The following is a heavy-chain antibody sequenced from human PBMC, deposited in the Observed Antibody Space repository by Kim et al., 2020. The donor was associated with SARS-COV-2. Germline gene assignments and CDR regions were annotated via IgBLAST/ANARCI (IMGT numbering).Heavy chain of an antibody. D-gene: IGHD6-13*01. CDR2: ISAYNGNT. J-gene: IGHJ6*02. Sequence: ASVKVSCKASGYTFISYGISWVRQAPGQGLEWMGWISAYNGNTNYAQKLQGRVTMTIDTSTSTAYMELRSLRSDDTAVYYCARDPSAAGNLYYYYGMDVWGQGTTVTVSS. CDR3: ARDPSAAGNLYYYYGMDV. V-gene: IGHV1-18*04. CDR1: GYTFISYG.